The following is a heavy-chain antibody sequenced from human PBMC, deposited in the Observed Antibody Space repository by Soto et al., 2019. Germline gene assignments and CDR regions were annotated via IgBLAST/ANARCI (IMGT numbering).Heavy chain of an antibody. J-gene: IGHJ4*02. V-gene: IGHV2-5*01. Sequence: QITLKESGPTLVKPTQPLTLTCTFSGFSLSTRGVAVGWFRQPPGKALEWLALIYWNEDKWYSPSLKRRLTITDDTSKNPVVLTMTNMHPVDTAPYSCALRPRGDAYDVDYWGQGTLVTVSS. CDR2: IYWNEDK. CDR1: GFSLSTRGVA. D-gene: IGHD5-12*01. CDR3: ALRPRGDAYDVDY.